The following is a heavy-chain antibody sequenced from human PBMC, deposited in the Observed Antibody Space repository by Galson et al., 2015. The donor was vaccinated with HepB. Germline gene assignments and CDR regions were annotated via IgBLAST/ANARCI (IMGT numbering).Heavy chain of an antibody. D-gene: IGHD3-16*01. J-gene: IGHJ4*02. Sequence: SLRLSCAASGFTFTKSGMHWVRQAPGKGLEWMAVIWSDGTHKYYADSVRGRFSISRDNTNKTLYLHMNSLRAEDTAAYYCAKDAYKSSYYFDSWGQGILVTVSS. V-gene: IGHV3-33*06. CDR1: GFTFTKSG. CDR2: IWSDGTHK. CDR3: AKDAYKSSYYFDS.